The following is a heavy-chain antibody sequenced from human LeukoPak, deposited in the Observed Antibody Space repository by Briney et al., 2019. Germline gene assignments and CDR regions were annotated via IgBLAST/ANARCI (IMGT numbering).Heavy chain of an antibody. V-gene: IGHV3-74*01. CDR2: INSDGSST. CDR1: GFTFSSYW. CDR3: ARVRPGLYYYDSSGIDY. D-gene: IGHD3-22*01. J-gene: IGHJ4*02. Sequence: GGSLRLSCAASGFTFSSYWMHWVRQAPGKGLVWVSRINSDGSSTSYADSVKGRFTISRDNAKNTLYLQMNSLRAEDTAVYYCARVRPGLYYYDSSGIDYWGQGTLVTVSS.